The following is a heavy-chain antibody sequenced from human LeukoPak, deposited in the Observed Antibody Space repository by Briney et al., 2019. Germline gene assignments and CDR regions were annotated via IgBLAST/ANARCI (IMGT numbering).Heavy chain of an antibody. Sequence: ASVKVSYKVSGYTLTELSMHWVRQAPGKGGEWMGGFDAEDGETIYAQKLQGRVTMTEDTSTDTAYMALSSLRSEDTALYYCATLRLLANPPRVDTAMVTLIDYCGQGTLVTVSS. J-gene: IGHJ4*02. V-gene: IGHV1-24*01. CDR2: FDAEDGET. D-gene: IGHD5-18*01. CDR1: GYTLTELS. CDR3: ATLRLLANPPRVDTAMVTLIDY.